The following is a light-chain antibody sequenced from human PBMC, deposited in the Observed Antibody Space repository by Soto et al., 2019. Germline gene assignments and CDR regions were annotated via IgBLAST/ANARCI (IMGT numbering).Light chain of an antibody. V-gene: IGLV2-11*01. CDR1: SSDVGGYNY. Sequence: QSALTQPRSVSGSPGQSVTISCTGTSSDVGGYNYVSWYQQHPGKAPKVMIYDVSERPSGVPDRFSGSKSGNTASLTISGLQAEDEADYYCCSYAGRPRYVFGAGTKVTVL. J-gene: IGLJ1*01. CDR3: CSYAGRPRYV. CDR2: DVS.